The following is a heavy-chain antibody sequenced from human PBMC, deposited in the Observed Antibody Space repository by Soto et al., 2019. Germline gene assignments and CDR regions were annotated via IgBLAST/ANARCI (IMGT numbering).Heavy chain of an antibody. V-gene: IGHV4-39*01. D-gene: IGHD3-16*01. CDR2: IYYTGST. Sequence: SETLSLSCTVSGYSISSSSYYWGWIRQPPGKGLEWIGSIYYTGSTYYNPSLKSRVTISVDTSKNQFSLKLSSVTAADTAVYYCARHVWPRDRLFDPWGQGTLVTVSS. CDR3: ARHVWPRDRLFDP. J-gene: IGHJ5*02. CDR1: GYSISSSSYY.